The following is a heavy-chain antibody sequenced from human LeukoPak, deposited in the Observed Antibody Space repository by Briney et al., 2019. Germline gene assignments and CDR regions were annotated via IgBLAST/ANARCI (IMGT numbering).Heavy chain of an antibody. CDR3: AKDAQRGFDYSNSLQN. CDR1: GFTFSHYG. V-gene: IGHV3-33*06. J-gene: IGHJ1*01. D-gene: IGHD4-11*01. Sequence: PGGSLRLSCAASGFTFSHYGMHWVRQTPGAGLEWVAVIWSDGSDKYYAKSVKGRFTISRDNSKNSLFLQMNSLRAEDTAVYYCAKDAQRGFDYSNSLQNWGQGLLVTVSS. CDR2: IWSDGSDK.